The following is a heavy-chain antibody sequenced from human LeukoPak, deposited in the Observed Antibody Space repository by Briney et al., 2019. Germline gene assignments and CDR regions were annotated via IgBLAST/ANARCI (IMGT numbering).Heavy chain of an antibody. D-gene: IGHD3-22*01. CDR3: ARDLDSSGFYPRGYFDY. V-gene: IGHV3-53*01. Sequence: GGSLRLSCAAPGFTVSSNYMSWVRQAPGKGLGWVSLIYGGGSTSYADSVKGRFTISRDDAKNSLYLQMNSLRAEDTAVYYCARDLDSSGFYPRGYFDYWGQGTLVTVSS. CDR1: GFTVSSNY. J-gene: IGHJ4*02. CDR2: IYGGGST.